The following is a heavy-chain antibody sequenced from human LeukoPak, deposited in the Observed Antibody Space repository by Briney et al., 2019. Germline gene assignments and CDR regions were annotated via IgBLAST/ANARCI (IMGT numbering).Heavy chain of an antibody. CDR1: GFTFSGSA. V-gene: IGHV3-73*01. CDR3: TITHIVGATTIDY. CDR2: IRSKANTYAT. Sequence: GGSLRLSCAASGFTFSGSAMHWVRQASGKGLEWVGRIRSKANTYATAYAASVKGGFTISRDDSKNTAYLQMNSLKTEDTAVYYCTITHIVGATTIDYWGQGTLVTVSS. J-gene: IGHJ4*02. D-gene: IGHD1-26*01.